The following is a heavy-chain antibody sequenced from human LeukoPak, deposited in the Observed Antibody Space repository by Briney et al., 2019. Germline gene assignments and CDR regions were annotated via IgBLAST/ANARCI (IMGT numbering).Heavy chain of an antibody. V-gene: IGHV4-39*01. CDR3: ASVRRGFGESSKYYAYYYMGV. CDR2: IYYSGST. D-gene: IGHD3-10*01. CDR1: GGSISSSSYY. Sequence: SEALSLTYTVSGGSISSSSYYWGWIRQPPGKGLEWIGNIYYSGSTYYNPSLKSRVTISLGTSKNQFSLKLSSVTAADTAVYYCASVRRGFGESSKYYAYYYMGVWGKGTTVTISS. J-gene: IGHJ6*03.